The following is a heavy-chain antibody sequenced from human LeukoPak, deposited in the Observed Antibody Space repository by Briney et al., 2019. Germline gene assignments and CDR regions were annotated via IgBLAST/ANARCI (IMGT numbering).Heavy chain of an antibody. CDR2: ISSSSNYI. CDR1: GFTFEEHG. Sequence: GGSLRLSCAASGFTFEEHGMSWVRQAPGKGLEWVSCISSSSNYIYYADSVKGRFTISRDNAKNSLYLQMNSLRAEDTAVYYCARASGDYLVDYWGQGTLVTVSS. CDR3: ARASGDYLVDY. J-gene: IGHJ4*02. V-gene: IGHV3-21*01. D-gene: IGHD4-17*01.